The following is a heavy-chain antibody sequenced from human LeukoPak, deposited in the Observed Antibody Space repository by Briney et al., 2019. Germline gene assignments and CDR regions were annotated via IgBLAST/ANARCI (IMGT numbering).Heavy chain of an antibody. CDR1: GFTFSSYS. CDR2: ISSSSSTI. Sequence: GGSLRLSCAASGFTFSSYSMNWVRQAPGKGLEWVSYISSSSSTIYYADSVKGRFTISRDDAKNSLYLQMNSLRAEDTAVYYCARGTRFLEWLFSEFDYWGQGTLVTVSS. V-gene: IGHV3-48*01. D-gene: IGHD3-3*01. J-gene: IGHJ4*02. CDR3: ARGTRFLEWLFSEFDY.